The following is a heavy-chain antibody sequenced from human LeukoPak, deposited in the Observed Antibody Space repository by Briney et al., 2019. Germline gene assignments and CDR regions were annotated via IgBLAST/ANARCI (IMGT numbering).Heavy chain of an antibody. V-gene: IGHV3-30*01. D-gene: IGHD3-3*01. CDR2: ISYDANNE. CDR3: ASGGFYEFWSGYYTPFDY. J-gene: IGHJ4*02. Sequence: GGSLRLSCAASGFTVRACAMHWVRQAPGKWLEWVAVISYDANNEYSADSVKGRVTISRDNSKNTLYLQMNSLRVEGTAMYYCASGGFYEFWSGYYTPFDYWGQGTLVTVSS. CDR1: GFTVRACA.